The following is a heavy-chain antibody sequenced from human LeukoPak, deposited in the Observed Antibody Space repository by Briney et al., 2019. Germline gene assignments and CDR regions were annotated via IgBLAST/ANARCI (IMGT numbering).Heavy chain of an antibody. CDR2: INHSGST. J-gene: IGHJ4*02. D-gene: IGHD3-9*01. V-gene: IGHV4-34*01. Sequence: PSETLSLTCAVYGGSFSGYYWSWIRQPPGKGLEWIGEINHSGSTNYNPSLKSRVTISVDTSKNQFSLKLSSVTAADTAVYYCARRSRYFDWLYFDYWGQGTLVTVSS. CDR1: GGSFSGYY. CDR3: ARRSRYFDWLYFDY.